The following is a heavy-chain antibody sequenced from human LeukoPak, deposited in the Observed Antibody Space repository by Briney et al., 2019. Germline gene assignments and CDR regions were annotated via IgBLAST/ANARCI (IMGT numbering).Heavy chain of an antibody. J-gene: IGHJ4*02. D-gene: IGHD6-25*01. CDR3: TYAAFDY. Sequence: GGSLRLSCAASGFTFTNAWMTWVRQAPGKGLEWVGRIKSTTDSGTTDYAAPVKGRFTISRDDSKNTMSLQMNSLKSEDTAVYYCTYAAFDYWGQGTLVSVPS. CDR1: GFTFTNAW. V-gene: IGHV3-15*01. CDR2: IKSTTDSGTT.